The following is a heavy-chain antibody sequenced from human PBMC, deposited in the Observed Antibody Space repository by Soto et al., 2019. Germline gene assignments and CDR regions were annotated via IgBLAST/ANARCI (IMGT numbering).Heavy chain of an antibody. V-gene: IGHV4-34*01. Sequence: SETLSLTCAVYGGFVTNGSYYWSCIRQPPGKGLEWIGEMSHSGGTNFNPSLKSRVTISIDTQKNQFSLQLSSVTVADTAFYYCAGGGSIVVATRRLMDVWGKGTTVTVSS. CDR3: AGGGSIVVATRRLMDV. CDR2: MSHSGGT. J-gene: IGHJ6*03. CDR1: GGFVTNGSYY. D-gene: IGHD3-22*01.